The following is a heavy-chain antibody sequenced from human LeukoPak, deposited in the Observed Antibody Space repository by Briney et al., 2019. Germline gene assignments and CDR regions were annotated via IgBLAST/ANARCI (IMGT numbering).Heavy chain of an antibody. CDR3: ARGSGSFSGGFDY. D-gene: IGHD1-26*01. CDR2: IWSDGSNK. Sequence: GRSLRLSCAASVFTFSSYGMHWVRQTPGKGLEGVAIIWSDGSNKYYADSVNGRFTISRDNSKNTLYLQMNSLRAEDTAVYYCARGSGSFSGGFDYWGQGAKVSVSS. J-gene: IGHJ4*02. V-gene: IGHV3-33*01. CDR1: VFTFSSYG.